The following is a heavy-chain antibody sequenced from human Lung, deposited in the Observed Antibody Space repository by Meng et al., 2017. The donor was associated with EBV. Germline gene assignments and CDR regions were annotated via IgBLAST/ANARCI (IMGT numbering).Heavy chain of an antibody. CDR3: ARASYGSGSPLGESWFDP. CDR1: GASLSSGDYF. J-gene: IGHJ5*02. CDR2: MDYRGST. Sequence: GSVCVQPSHTLSLTWPVDGASLSSGDYFWSWIRQPPGKGLEWIGYMDYRGSTFYNPSLKSRVTISVDTSKNQFSLKLSSVTAADTAVYYCARASYGSGSPLGESWFDPWGQGTLVTVSS. D-gene: IGHD3-10*01. V-gene: IGHV4-30-4*01.